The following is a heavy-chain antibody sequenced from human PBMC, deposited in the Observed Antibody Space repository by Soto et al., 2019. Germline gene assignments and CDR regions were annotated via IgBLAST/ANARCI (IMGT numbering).Heavy chain of an antibody. V-gene: IGHV1-69*01. Sequence: QVQLVQSGAEVKKPGSSVKVSCKASGGTFSNYAISWVRQAPGQGLEWMGGIIPIFGTTNYAQKFKGRITITADESTSTAYMELSRLRAEDTAVYYCARDAIFGVVIRGIDYYYGMDVWGQGTRVTVSS. D-gene: IGHD3-3*01. CDR1: GGTFSNYA. CDR3: ARDAIFGVVIRGIDYYYGMDV. CDR2: IIPIFGTT. J-gene: IGHJ6*02.